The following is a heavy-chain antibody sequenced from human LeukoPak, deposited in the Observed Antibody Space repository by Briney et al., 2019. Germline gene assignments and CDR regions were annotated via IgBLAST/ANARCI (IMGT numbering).Heavy chain of an antibody. J-gene: IGHJ4*02. CDR3: ADYRFSYFDY. V-gene: IGHV4-61*01. CDR1: GGSVSSGSNY. D-gene: IGHD3-16*01. CDR2: IYYSGST. Sequence: SETLSLTCTVSGGSVSSGSNYWSWIRQPPGKGLEWIGYIYYSGSTNYNPSLKSRVTISVDTSKNQFSLKLSSVTAADTAVYYCADYRFSYFDYWGQGTLVTVSS.